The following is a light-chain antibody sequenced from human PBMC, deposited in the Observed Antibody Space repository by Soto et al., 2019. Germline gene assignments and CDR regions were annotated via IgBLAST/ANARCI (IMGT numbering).Light chain of an antibody. J-gene: IGKJ5*01. CDR2: LAS. CDR1: QSLLHSNGNNN. Sequence: DIVMTQSPLSLPVTPGEPASISCRSSQSLLHSNGNNNLDWYLQKPGQSPQLLLYLASNRASGVPARFSGSGSGTDFTLKISRVEAEDVGVYYCMQALQTPITFGQGTRLEIK. V-gene: IGKV2-28*01. CDR3: MQALQTPIT.